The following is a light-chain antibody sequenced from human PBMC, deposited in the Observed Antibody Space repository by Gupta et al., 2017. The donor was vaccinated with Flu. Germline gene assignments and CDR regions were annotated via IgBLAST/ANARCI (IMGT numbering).Light chain of an antibody. V-gene: IGLV1-51*01. Sequence: TISCSGSSSNIGNNYVSWYQQLPGTAPKLLIYDNNKRPSGIPDRFSGSKSGTSATLGITGLQTGDEADYYCGTWDSSLSARCWVFGGGTKLTVL. CDR2: DNN. CDR3: GTWDSSLSARCWV. CDR1: SSNIGNNY. J-gene: IGLJ3*02.